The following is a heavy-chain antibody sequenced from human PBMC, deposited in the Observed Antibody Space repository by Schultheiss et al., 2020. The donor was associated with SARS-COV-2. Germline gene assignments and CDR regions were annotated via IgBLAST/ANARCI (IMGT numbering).Heavy chain of an antibody. Sequence: GGSLRLSCAASGFTFSTYAMTWVRQAPGKGLEWVSAISGGGDSAYYADSVKGRFTISRDNSKNTLYLQMNSLRAEDTAVYYCARAPPQQWLVLFDYWGQGTLVTVSS. CDR3: ARAPPQQWLVLFDY. J-gene: IGHJ4*02. CDR1: GFTFSTYA. CDR2: ISGGGDSA. V-gene: IGHV3-23*01. D-gene: IGHD6-19*01.